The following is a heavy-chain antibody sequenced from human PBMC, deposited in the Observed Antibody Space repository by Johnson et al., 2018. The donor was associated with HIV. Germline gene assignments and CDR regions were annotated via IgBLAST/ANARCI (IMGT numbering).Heavy chain of an antibody. D-gene: IGHD1-7*01. CDR2: IKEDVRAQ. Sequence: VQLVESGGDLVQPGGSLRLSCAASGFTSSRYWMNWVRQAPGKGLEWVANIKEDVRAQYYVDSVRGRITISRDNAKNTLYLQMNSLSAEDTAVYYWARAGGTGTAYDAFDMWGQGTMVTVSS. CDR1: GFTSSRYW. V-gene: IGHV3-7*01. CDR3: ARAGGTGTAYDAFDM. J-gene: IGHJ3*02.